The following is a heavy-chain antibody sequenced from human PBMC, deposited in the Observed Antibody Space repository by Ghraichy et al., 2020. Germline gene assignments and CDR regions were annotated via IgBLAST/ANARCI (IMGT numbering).Heavy chain of an antibody. CDR1: GGTFSSYA. CDR2: IIPILGIA. Sequence: SVKVSCKASGGTFSSYAISWVRQAPGQGLEWMGRIIPILGIANYAQKFQGRVTITADKSTSTAYMELSSLRSEDTAVYYCARSSYCSSTSCRRRLYNWFDPWGQGTLVTVSS. J-gene: IGHJ5*02. CDR3: ARSSYCSSTSCRRRLYNWFDP. V-gene: IGHV1-69*04. D-gene: IGHD2-2*01.